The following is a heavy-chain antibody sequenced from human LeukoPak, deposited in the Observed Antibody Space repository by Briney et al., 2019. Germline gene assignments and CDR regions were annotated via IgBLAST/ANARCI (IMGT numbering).Heavy chain of an antibody. D-gene: IGHD3-16*02. J-gene: IGHJ3*02. CDR1: GFTFSSYS. V-gene: IGHV3-21*01. CDR3: ASEKLSSDAFDI. Sequence: GGSLRLSCAASGFTFSSYSMNWVRQAPGKGLEWVSSISSSSSYIYYADSVKGRFTISRDNAKNSLNLQMNSLRAEDTAVYYCASEKLSSDAFDIWGQGTMVTVSS. CDR2: ISSSSSYI.